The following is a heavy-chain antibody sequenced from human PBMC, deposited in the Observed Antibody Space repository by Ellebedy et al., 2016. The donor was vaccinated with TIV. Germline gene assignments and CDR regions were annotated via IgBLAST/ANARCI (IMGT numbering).Heavy chain of an antibody. CDR1: GFTFTSNW. J-gene: IGHJ4*02. CDR3: ARDFAYRLDF. CDR2: IKPDGTEK. D-gene: IGHD4-11*01. Sequence: PGGSLRLSCVASGFTFTSNWMSRVRQAPGKGLEWVANIKPDGTEKYYVDSVKGRFTISRDNAKNSLYLQIISLGVEDAAVYYCARDFAYRLDFWGQGTLITVSS. V-gene: IGHV3-7*01.